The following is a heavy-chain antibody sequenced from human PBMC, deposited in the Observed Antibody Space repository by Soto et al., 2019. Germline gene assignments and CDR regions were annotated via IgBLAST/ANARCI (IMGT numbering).Heavy chain of an antibody. CDR2: VSPPFGTS. CDR3: ARVLYYGSGSYSPYGRDV. D-gene: IGHD3-10*01. CDR1: GVSFNNNG. V-gene: IGHV1-69*01. J-gene: IGHJ6*02. Sequence: QVQLVQSGAEVKKPGSSVKVSCKTSGVSFNNNGIGWVRQAPGHGLEWMGGVSPPFGTSNYARKFQGRISMTADASAGTVNMELSSLTSEDTAQYYCARVLYYGSGSYSPYGRDVWGQGTTVTVSS.